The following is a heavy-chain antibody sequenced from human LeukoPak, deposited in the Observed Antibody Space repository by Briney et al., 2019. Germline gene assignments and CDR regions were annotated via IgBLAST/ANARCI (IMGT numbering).Heavy chain of an antibody. CDR3: ARVEAAAGPLNSFWFDP. CDR1: GGSISSGDYN. J-gene: IGHJ5*02. CDR2: IYYSGST. D-gene: IGHD6-13*01. Sequence: SETLSLTCTVSGGSISSGDYNWSWIRQPPGKGLEWIGYIYYSGSTYYNPSLKSRVTISVDTSKNQFSLKLSSVTAADTAVYYCARVEAAAGPLNSFWFDPWGQGTLVTVSS. V-gene: IGHV4-30-4*01.